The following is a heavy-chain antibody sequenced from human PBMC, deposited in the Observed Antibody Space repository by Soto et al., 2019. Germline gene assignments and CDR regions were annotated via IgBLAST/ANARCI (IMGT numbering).Heavy chain of an antibody. Sequence: SVKVSCKASGGTFSSYAISWVRQAPGQGLEWMGGIIPIFGTANYAQKFQGRVTITADESTSTAYMELSSLRSEDTAVYYCARGLYGDYDRGGAFDIWGQGTMVTVSS. CDR2: IIPIFGTA. CDR1: GGTFSSYA. D-gene: IGHD4-17*01. CDR3: ARGLYGDYDRGGAFDI. V-gene: IGHV1-69*13. J-gene: IGHJ3*02.